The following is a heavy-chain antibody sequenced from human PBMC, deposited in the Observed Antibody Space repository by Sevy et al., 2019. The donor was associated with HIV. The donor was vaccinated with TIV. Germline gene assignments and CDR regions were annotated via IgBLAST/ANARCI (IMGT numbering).Heavy chain of an antibody. V-gene: IGHV3-13*01. CDR3: TRHGILPYGSGKAFDI. J-gene: IGHJ3*02. D-gene: IGHD3-10*01. CDR1: GFIFSNYD. CDR2: IGTLADT. Sequence: GESLKISCVGSGFIFSNYDMHWVRQRTGKGLEWVASIGTLADTFYPDSVKGRLTISRENAKNYLFLQMNDLRVGDTAVYFCTRHGILPYGSGKAFDIWGRGTTVTVSS.